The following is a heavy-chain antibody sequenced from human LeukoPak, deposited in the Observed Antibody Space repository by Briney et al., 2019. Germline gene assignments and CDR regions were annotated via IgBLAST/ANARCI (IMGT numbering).Heavy chain of an antibody. V-gene: IGHV3-23*01. D-gene: IGHD6-13*01. CDR1: GFTFTSYS. J-gene: IGHJ5*02. CDR3: AKPRPSYSSSWYDH. Sequence: GGSLRLSCAASGFTFTSYSMSWVRQAPGKGLEWVSAISGSGGSTYYADSVKGRFTISRDNSKNALYLQMNSLRAEDTAVYYCAKPRPSYSSSWYDHWGQGTLVTVSS. CDR2: ISGSGGST.